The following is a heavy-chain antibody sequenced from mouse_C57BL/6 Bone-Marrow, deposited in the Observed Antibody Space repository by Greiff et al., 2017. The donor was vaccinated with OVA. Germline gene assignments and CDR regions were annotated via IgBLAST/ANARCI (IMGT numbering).Heavy chain of an antibody. V-gene: IGHV5-12*01. D-gene: IGHD1-1*01. CDR1: GFTFSDYY. CDR2: ISNGGGST. J-gene: IGHJ4*01. Sequence: EVKLLESGGGLVQPGGSLKLSCAASGFTFSDYYMYWVRQTPEKRLEWVAYISNGGGSTYYPNTVKGRFTISSDNAKNTLYLQMSRLKSEDTAMYYGARRHYYGSSDYAMDYWGQGTSVTVSS. CDR3: ARRHYYGSSDYAMDY.